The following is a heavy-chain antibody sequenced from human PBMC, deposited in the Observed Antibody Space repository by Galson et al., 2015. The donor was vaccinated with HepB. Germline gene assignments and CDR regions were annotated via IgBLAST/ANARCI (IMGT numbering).Heavy chain of an antibody. D-gene: IGHD2-15*01. CDR3: AKDWGYCSGGSCYRPAY. J-gene: IGHJ4*02. CDR2: ISGSGGST. Sequence: PLRLSCAASGFTFSSYAMSWVRQAPGKGLEWVSAISGSGGSTYYADSVKGRFTISRGNSKNTLYLQMNSLRAEDTAVYYCAKDWGYCSGGSCYRPAYWGQGTLVTVSS. V-gene: IGHV3-23*01. CDR1: GFTFSSYA.